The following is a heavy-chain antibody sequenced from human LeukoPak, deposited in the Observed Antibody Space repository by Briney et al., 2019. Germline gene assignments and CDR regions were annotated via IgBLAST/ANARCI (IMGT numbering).Heavy chain of an antibody. CDR3: AKELDTMFFDY. CDR1: GFNFDRYT. CDR2: AGWAGGTT. Sequence: GGSLRPSCATSGFNFDRYTIHWVRQAPGKGLEWVSLAGWAGGTTFYSDSVRGRFIISRDSGRKSVYLQMNSLTTDDTAFYFCAKELDTMFFDYWGQGALVTVSS. V-gene: IGHV3-43*01. J-gene: IGHJ4*02. D-gene: IGHD3-10*02.